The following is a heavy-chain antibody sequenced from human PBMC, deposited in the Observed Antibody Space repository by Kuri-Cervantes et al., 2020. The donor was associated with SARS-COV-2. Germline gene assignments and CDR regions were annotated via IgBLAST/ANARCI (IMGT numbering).Heavy chain of an antibody. CDR1: GGSFSDYY. Sequence: SETLSLTCAVYGGSFSDYYWSWARQPPGKGLEWIGEINHSGNTNYDPSLKSRVTISIDTSKNQFSLKLSSVTAADTAVYYCARLDGYIIFDYWGQGTLVTVSS. CDR3: ARLDGYIIFDY. J-gene: IGHJ4*02. CDR2: INHSGNT. V-gene: IGHV4-34*01. D-gene: IGHD5-24*01.